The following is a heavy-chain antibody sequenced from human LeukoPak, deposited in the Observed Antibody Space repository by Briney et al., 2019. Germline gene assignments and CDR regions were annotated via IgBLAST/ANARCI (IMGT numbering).Heavy chain of an antibody. CDR2: INHSGST. Sequence: SETLSLTCAVYGGSFSGYYWSWIRQPPGKGLEWIGEINHSGSTNYNPSLKSRVTISVDTSKNQFSLKLSSVTAADTAVYYCARDYQARWPYYYMDVWGKGTTVTVSS. V-gene: IGHV4-34*01. CDR1: GGSFSGYY. J-gene: IGHJ6*03. D-gene: IGHD2-15*01. CDR3: ARDYQARWPYYYMDV.